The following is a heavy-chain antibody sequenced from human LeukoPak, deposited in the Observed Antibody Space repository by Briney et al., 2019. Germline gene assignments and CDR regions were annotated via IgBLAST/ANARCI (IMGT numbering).Heavy chain of an antibody. CDR2: INHSGST. J-gene: IGHJ5*02. CDR1: GGSFSGYY. CDR3: ARSSRSYFRGLWFDP. Sequence: SETLSLTCAVYGGSFSGYYWSWIRQPPGKGLEWIGEINHSGSTNYNPSLKSRVTISVDTSKNQFSLKLSSVPAADTAVYYCARSSRSYFRGLWFDPWGQGTLVTVSS. D-gene: IGHD1-26*01. V-gene: IGHV4-34*01.